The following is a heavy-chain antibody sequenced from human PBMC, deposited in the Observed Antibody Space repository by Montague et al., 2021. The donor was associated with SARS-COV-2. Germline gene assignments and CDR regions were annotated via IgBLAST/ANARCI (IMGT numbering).Heavy chain of an antibody. D-gene: IGHD3-22*01. CDR3: VREKYYFDDSGSK. V-gene: IGHV4-61*01. J-gene: IGHJ4*02. CDR2: VYHTGST. Sequence: SETLSITCSVSGVSISSGSYYWSWVRQPPGKGLEWIGYVYHTGSTNYNPSLKSRVTLSIDTSKNQFSLNLTSVTAADTAVYYCVREKYYFDDSGSKWGQGTLVTV. CDR1: GVSISSGSYY.